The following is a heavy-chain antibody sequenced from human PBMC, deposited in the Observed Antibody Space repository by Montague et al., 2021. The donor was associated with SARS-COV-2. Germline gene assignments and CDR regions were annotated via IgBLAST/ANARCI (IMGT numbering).Heavy chain of an antibody. CDR2: IYSGGSST. CDR1: GFTFSGYA. CDR3: AKSAWGVTDAFDI. Sequence: SLRLSCAASGFTFSGYAMHWVRQAPGKGLEWVSAIYSGGSSTFYADSVKGRFTISRDNSKNTLYLQMNSLRAEDTAVYYCAKSAWGVTDAFDIWGQGTMVTVSS. J-gene: IGHJ3*02. V-gene: IGHV3-23*03. D-gene: IGHD1-26*01.